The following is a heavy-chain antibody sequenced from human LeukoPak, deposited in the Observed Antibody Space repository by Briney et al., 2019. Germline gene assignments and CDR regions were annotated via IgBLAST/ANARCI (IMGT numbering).Heavy chain of an antibody. CDR1: GYIFITYW. CDR2: IYPGDSDT. J-gene: IGHJ4*02. CDR3: ARPPTERDFDY. V-gene: IGHV5-51*01. Sequence: GESLKISCKASGYIFITYWIGWVRQMPGKGLEWMGIIYPGDSDTRYSPSFQGQVTISADKSISTAYLQWSSLKASDTAMYYCARPPTERDFDYWGQGTLVTVSS.